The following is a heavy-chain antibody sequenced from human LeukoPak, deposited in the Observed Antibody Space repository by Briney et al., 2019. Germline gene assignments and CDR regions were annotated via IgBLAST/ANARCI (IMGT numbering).Heavy chain of an antibody. CDR3: ARTTYGPDGASDI. CDR2: INHSGST. V-gene: IGHV4-34*01. Sequence: SETLFLTCAVYGGSFSGHYWNWIRQPPGKGLEWIGEINHSGSTKNNPSLESRVTISVDTSKNQFSLRLNSVTAADTAVYYCARTTYGPDGASDIWGQGTMVTVSS. D-gene: IGHD3-10*01. CDR1: GGSFSGHY. J-gene: IGHJ3*02.